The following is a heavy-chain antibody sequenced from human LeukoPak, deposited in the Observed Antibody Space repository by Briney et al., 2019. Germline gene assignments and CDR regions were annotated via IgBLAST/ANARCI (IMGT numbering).Heavy chain of an antibody. CDR3: AREGYSGILGAFDI. V-gene: IGHV3-48*03. Sequence: GGSLRLSCAASGLSFSSHEMHWVRQAPGKGLEWLSYISDSGSTIHTADSVKGRFSSSRDNAKSSLYLQLNSLRAEDTAVYCCAREGYSGILGAFDIWGQGTMVTVSS. D-gene: IGHD1-26*01. J-gene: IGHJ3*02. CDR2: ISDSGSTI. CDR1: GLSFSSHE.